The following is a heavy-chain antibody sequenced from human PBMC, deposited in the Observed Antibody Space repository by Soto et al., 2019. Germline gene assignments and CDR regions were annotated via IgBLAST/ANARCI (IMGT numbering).Heavy chain of an antibody. CDR1: GYMFTSYG. CDR2: ISVNNGNT. Sequence: QVQLVQSGAELKKPGASAKVSCKASGYMFTSYGISWVRQAPGQGLEWMAWISVNNGNTNYAQKFQGRVTMTTDTSTNTAHMELRSLRYDDTAVYYCASFNGSGTTYDMDVWGKGTTVIVSS. V-gene: IGHV1-18*01. D-gene: IGHD3-10*01. CDR3: ASFNGSGTTYDMDV. J-gene: IGHJ6*03.